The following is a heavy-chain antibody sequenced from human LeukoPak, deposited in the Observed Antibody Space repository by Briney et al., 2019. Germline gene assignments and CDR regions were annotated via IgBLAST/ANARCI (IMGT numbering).Heavy chain of an antibody. CDR1: GYTFIDYY. V-gene: IGHV1-2*02. D-gene: IGHD3-10*01. Sequence: GASVKVSCKTSGYTFIDYYIHWVRQAPGQGLEWMGWINPNSGGTNYAQKFQGRVTMTRDTSISTAYMELSRLRSDDTAVYYCTLPYYYGSGSFDYWGQGTLVTVSS. CDR2: INPNSGGT. J-gene: IGHJ4*02. CDR3: TLPYYYGSGSFDY.